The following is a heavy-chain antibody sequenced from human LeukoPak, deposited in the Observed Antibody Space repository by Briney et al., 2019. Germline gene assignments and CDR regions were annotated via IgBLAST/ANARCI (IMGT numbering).Heavy chain of an antibody. Sequence: PGGSLRLSCAASGFTFSSYSMNWVRQAPGKGLEWVSYISSSSSSTIYYADSVKGRFTISRDNAKNSLYLQMNSLRDEDTAVYYCARGFYTYYYDSSGYYAFDYWGQGTLVTVSS. V-gene: IGHV3-48*02. J-gene: IGHJ4*02. CDR2: ISSSSSSTI. CDR3: ARGFYTYYYDSSGYYAFDY. D-gene: IGHD3-22*01. CDR1: GFTFSSYS.